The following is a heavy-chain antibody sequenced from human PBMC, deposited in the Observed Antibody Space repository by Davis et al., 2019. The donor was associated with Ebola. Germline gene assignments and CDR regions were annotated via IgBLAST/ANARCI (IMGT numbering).Heavy chain of an antibody. CDR1: GLTFSSSI. V-gene: IGHV1-58*01. Sequence: AASVKVSCKASGLTFSSSIVQWLRHARGQRPEWIGWIVVGSGNTDYAEKFQERLTITRDMSTGTVYMDLSSLRSEDTAIYYCAADSLSTDTPFDFWGQGTLVTVSS. J-gene: IGHJ4*02. CDR2: IVVGSGNT. CDR3: AADSLSTDTPFDF. D-gene: IGHD4-17*01.